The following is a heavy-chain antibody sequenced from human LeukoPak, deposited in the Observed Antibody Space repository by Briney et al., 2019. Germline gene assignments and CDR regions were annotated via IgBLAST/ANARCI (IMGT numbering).Heavy chain of an antibody. D-gene: IGHD6-19*01. CDR2: INPSGGST. V-gene: IGHV1-46*01. CDR1: GYTFTSYY. J-gene: IGHJ4*02. CDR3: ARVPPYSSGWYAIDY. Sequence: GASVKVSCTASGYTFTSYYMHWVRQAPGQGLEWMGIINPSGGSTSYPQKVQGRFTITRDKSTSTVYMELSSLRSEDTAVYYCARVPPYSSGWYAIDYWGEGTLVTVSS.